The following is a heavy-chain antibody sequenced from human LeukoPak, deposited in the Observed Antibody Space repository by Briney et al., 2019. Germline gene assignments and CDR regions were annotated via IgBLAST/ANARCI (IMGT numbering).Heavy chain of an antibody. CDR1: GYSFTSYW. V-gene: IGHV5-51*04. J-gene: IGHJ3*02. Sequence: GESLNISCKGSGYSFTSYWIGWVRQMPGQGLEWMGIIYPGHSDTRYSPSFQGQVTISAYKPISTAYLQWSSLKASDTAMYYCASRRGDYYDSSGYIDAFDIWGQGTMVTVSS. CDR2: IYPGHSDT. CDR3: ASRRGDYYDSSGYIDAFDI. D-gene: IGHD3-22*01.